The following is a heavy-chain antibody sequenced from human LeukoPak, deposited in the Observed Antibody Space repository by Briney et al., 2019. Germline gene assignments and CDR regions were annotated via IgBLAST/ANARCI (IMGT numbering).Heavy chain of an antibody. CDR1: GGSISSDY. J-gene: IGHJ4*02. CDR2: IYYSGST. CDR3: ARYRYGSKQYNFDN. V-gene: IGHV4-59*01. D-gene: IGHD5-18*01. Sequence: PSQTLSLTCTVSGGSISSDYWSWIRQPPGKGLEWIGYIYYSGSTNYNPSLKSRVTISVDTSKNQFSLKLSSVTAADTAVYYCARYRYGSKQYNFDNWGQGTLVTVSS.